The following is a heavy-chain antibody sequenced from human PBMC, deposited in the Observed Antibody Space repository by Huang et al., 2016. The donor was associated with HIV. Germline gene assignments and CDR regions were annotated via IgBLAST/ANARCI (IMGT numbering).Heavy chain of an antibody. Sequence: QITLKESGPTLVKPTQTLTLTCTFSGFSLSTSGVGVAWIRQPPGKALEWLALIYWDDEKRYSPSLKSRLSITKDASKNQVVRTVTNLDPVDTATYYCVHTRRYNNGWSPGNIWGQGTMVTVSS. D-gene: IGHD6-19*01. J-gene: IGHJ3*02. CDR2: IYWDDEK. V-gene: IGHV2-5*02. CDR1: GFSLSTSGVG. CDR3: VHTRRYNNGWSPGNI.